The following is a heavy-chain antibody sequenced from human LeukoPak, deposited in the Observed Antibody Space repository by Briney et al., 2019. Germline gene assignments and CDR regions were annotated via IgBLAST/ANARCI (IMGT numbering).Heavy chain of an antibody. Sequence: AGGSLRLSSAASGFTFNIYVMSWVRQAPGKGLEWVSAISAGGHSTFFADSVKGRFTISRDNSKNTLFLQMDNLRAEDTAVYYCAKGGWLDDWGQGTLVSVSS. CDR1: GFTFNIYV. CDR2: ISAGGHST. J-gene: IGHJ4*02. CDR3: AKGGWLDD. V-gene: IGHV3-23*01.